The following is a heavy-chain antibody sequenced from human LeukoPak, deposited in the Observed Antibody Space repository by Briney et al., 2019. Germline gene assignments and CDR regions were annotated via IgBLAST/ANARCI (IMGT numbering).Heavy chain of an antibody. J-gene: IGHJ4*02. V-gene: IGHV3-21*01. Sequence: PGGSLRLSCAASGFTFSSYSMNWVRQAPGKGLDWVSSISSSSSYIYYADSVKGRFTISRDNAKNSLYLQMDSLRAEDTAVYYCARGLRRGYSYGFDYWGQGTLVTVSS. CDR1: GFTFSSYS. CDR2: ISSSSSYI. CDR3: ARGLRRGYSYGFDY. D-gene: IGHD5-18*01.